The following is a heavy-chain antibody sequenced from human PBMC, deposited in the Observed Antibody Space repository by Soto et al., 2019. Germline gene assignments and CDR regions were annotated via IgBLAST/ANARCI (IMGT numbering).Heavy chain of an antibody. Sequence: QVQLVQSGAEVKKPGASVMLSCKASGYTFTTCTMNWVRQAPGQRLEWMGWINPVNGNTKSSQKFQDRVIITRDTSASTAYMELRSLRSEDTAVYYCARGIATGQLDPWGQGTLVIVSS. CDR2: INPVNGNT. CDR1: GYTFTTCT. V-gene: IGHV1-3*01. CDR3: ARGIATGQLDP. D-gene: IGHD6-13*01. J-gene: IGHJ5*02.